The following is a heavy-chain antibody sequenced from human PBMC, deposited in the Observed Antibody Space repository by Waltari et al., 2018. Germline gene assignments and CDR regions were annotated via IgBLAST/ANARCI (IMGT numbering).Heavy chain of an antibody. V-gene: IGHV3-23*04. CDR1: GFTVSSNY. Sequence: EVQLVETGGGLIQPGGSLRLSCAASGFTVSSNYMSWVRQAPGKGLEWVSAISGSGGSTYYADSVKGRFTISRDNSKNTLYLQMNSLRAEDTAVYYCASYRPRANYMDVWGKGTTVTVSS. J-gene: IGHJ6*03. CDR2: ISGSGGST. CDR3: ASYRPRANYMDV.